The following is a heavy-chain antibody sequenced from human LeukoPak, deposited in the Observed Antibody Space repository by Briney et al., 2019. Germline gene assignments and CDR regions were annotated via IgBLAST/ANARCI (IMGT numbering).Heavy chain of an antibody. D-gene: IGHD1-26*01. CDR1: GFTFSSYS. CDR3: ARDKRELLVDY. V-gene: IGHV3-21*04. Sequence: GGSLRLSYAASGFTFSSYSMNWVRQAPGKGLEWVSSISSSSSYIYYADSVKGRFTISRDNAKNSLYLQMNSLRAEDTAVYYCARDKRELLVDYWGQGTLVTVSS. J-gene: IGHJ4*02. CDR2: ISSSSSYI.